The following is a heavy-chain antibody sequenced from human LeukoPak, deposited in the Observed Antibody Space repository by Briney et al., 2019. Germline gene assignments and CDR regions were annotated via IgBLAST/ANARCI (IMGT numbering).Heavy chain of an antibody. CDR3: ARCGGECFHFDY. CDR1: EFTFRDYA. V-gene: IGHV3-49*03. Sequence: PGRSLRLSCTASEFTFRDYAMSWFRQAPGKGLEWVGFIRSKVYGGTTEYAASVKGRFTISRDDSKNIAYLQMNSLKTEDTAVFYCARCGGECFHFDYWGQGTLVTVSS. D-gene: IGHD2-21*01. CDR2: IRSKVYGGTT. J-gene: IGHJ4*02.